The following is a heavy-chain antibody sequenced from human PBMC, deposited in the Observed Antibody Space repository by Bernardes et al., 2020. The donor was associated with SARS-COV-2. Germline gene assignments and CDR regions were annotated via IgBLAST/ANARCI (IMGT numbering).Heavy chain of an antibody. CDR2: ITPFNGDT. J-gene: IGHJ3*02. D-gene: IGHD3-3*01. CDR1: GYTFTYNS. Sequence: SVKVSCRASGYTFTYNSVHWVRQAPGQALEWMGWITPFNGDTNYARKFQDRVTITRDRSRSTVYMELSSLRSEDTATYYCATIISIFGVNTHDVWAFDIWGEGTMVAVSS. CDR3: ATIISIFGVNTHDVWAFDI. V-gene: IGHV1-45*02.